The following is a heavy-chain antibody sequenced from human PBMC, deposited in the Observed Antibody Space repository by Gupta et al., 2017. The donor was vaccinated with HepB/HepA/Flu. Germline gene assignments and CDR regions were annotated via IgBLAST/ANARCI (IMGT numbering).Heavy chain of an antibody. D-gene: IGHD2-21*01. CDR3: ARVTPIVD. Sequence: EVQMVESGGGLIQPGGSLRLSCAASGFTVSSNYMSWVRQAPGKGLEWVSLYSGGSTYYADSVKGRFTISRDNTKNTLHLQMNSLRPEDTAVYYCARVTPIVDWGQGTLVTVSS. J-gene: IGHJ4*02. CDR1: GFTVSSNY. V-gene: IGHV3-53*01. CDR2: YSGGST.